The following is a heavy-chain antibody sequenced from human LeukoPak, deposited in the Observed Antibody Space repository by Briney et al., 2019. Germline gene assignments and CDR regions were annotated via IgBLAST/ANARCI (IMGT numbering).Heavy chain of an antibody. J-gene: IGHJ4*02. V-gene: IGHV4-34*01. CDR1: GGSFSGYY. D-gene: IGHD2-2*01. CDR2: INHSGST. CDR3: ARHMGRVVPAAIDY. Sequence: PSETLSLTCAVYGGSFSGYYWSWIRQPPGKGLEWIGEINHSGSTNYNPSLKSRVTISVDTSKNQFSLKLSSVTAADTAVYYCARHMGRVVPAAIDYWGQGTLVTVSS.